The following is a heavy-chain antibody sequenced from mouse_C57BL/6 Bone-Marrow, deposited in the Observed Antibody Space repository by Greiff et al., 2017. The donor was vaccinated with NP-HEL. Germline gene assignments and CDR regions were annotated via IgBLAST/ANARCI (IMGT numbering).Heavy chain of an antibody. CDR1: GFTFSDYG. J-gene: IGHJ1*03. CDR2: ISSGSSTI. Sequence: DVHLVESGGGLVKPGGSLKLSCAASGFTFSDYGMHWVRQAPEKGLEWVAYISSGSSTIYYADTVKGRFTISRDNAKNTLFLQMTSLRSEDTAMYYCARRDYYGSSYVGYFDVWGTGTTVTVSS. D-gene: IGHD1-1*01. V-gene: IGHV5-17*01. CDR3: ARRDYYGSSYVGYFDV.